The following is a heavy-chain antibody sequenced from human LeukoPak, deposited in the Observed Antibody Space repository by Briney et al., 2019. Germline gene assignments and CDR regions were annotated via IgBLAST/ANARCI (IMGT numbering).Heavy chain of an antibody. V-gene: IGHV4-39*01. D-gene: IGHD3-22*01. CDR3: ARHDSSGPYNAFDI. CDR1: GGSISRSSYY. J-gene: IGHJ3*02. Sequence: SETLSLTCSVSGGSISRSSYYWGWIRQPPGKGPEWIGSVYYGGNTYYNPSLKSRVTISVDTSKNQFSLKLSSVTAAETAVYYCARHDSSGPYNAFDIWGQGTMVTVSS. CDR2: VYYGGNT.